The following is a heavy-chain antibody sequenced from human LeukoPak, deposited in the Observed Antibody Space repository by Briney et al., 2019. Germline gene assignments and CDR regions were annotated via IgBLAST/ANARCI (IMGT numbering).Heavy chain of an antibody. CDR2: TNPNNGAT. D-gene: IGHD2-21*02. CDR1: GYTFTGHY. V-gene: IGHV1-2*02. J-gene: IGHJ4*02. CDR3: ARDMGCGGDCYWDGVFDY. Sequence: ASVKVSCKASGYTFTGHYMHWVRQAPGQGLEWMGWTNPNNGATHYAQKFQGRVTMTRDTSISTAYMELSRLRSDDTAVYYCARDMGCGGDCYWDGVFDYWGQGTLVTVSS.